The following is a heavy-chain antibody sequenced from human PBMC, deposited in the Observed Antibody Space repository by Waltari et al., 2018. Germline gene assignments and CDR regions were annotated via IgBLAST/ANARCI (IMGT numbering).Heavy chain of an antibody. CDR1: GGSFSGYY. Sequence: QVQLQQWGAGLLKPSETLSLTCAVYGGSFSGYYWSWIRQPPGKGLEWIGEINHSGSTKSNPSLKRLVTISIDTSKNQFSLKLSSVTAADTAVYYCARRYFWIGYCPFDYWGQGTLVTVSS. CDR3: ARRYFWIGYCPFDY. D-gene: IGHD3-3*01. J-gene: IGHJ4*02. CDR2: INHSGST. V-gene: IGHV4-34*01.